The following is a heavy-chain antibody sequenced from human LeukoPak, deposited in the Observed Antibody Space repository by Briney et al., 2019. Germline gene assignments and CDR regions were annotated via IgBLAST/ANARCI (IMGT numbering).Heavy chain of an antibody. CDR3: ARSVPSLDYLFDS. D-gene: IGHD4-11*01. V-gene: IGHV4-59*08. Sequence: SETLSLTCTVSGGSISGYYWTWIRQLPGKGLEWIGYIYNSGITNYNPSLKSRVTVSVDTSKNQFTLRLTSVTAADTAVYYCARSVPSLDYLFDSWGHGTLVTVSS. CDR2: IYNSGIT. CDR1: GGSISGYY. J-gene: IGHJ5*01.